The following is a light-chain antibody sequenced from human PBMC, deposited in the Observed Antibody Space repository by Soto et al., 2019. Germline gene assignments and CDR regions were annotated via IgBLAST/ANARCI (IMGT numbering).Light chain of an antibody. CDR2: EES. Sequence: DITLTQSPSFLSASVGDRVTITCRPSQAVPNNMAWYQQKPGKPPKLLIYEESTLHSGVPSRFSGRKSGTQFTLTIDSLQPEDFATYYCQQVKTYPRTFGGGTKVEIK. CDR3: QQVKTYPRT. CDR1: QAVPNN. J-gene: IGKJ4*01. V-gene: IGKV1-9*01.